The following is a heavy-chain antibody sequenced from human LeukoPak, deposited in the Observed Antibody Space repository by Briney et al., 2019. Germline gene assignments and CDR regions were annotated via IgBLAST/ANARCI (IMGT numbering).Heavy chain of an antibody. CDR3: ARDYPNYYDSSGYRGDWFDP. CDR1: GYTFTSYG. V-gene: IGHV1-18*01. J-gene: IGHJ5*02. D-gene: IGHD3-22*01. Sequence: WASVKVSCKASGYTFTSYGISWVRQAPGQGLEWMGWISAYNGNTNYAQKLQGRVTMTTDTSTSTAYMELRSLRSDDTAVYCCARDYPNYYDSSGYRGDWFDPWGQGTLVTVSS. CDR2: ISAYNGNT.